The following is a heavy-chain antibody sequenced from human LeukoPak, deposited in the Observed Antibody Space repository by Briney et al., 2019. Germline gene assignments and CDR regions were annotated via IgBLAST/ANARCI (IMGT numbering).Heavy chain of an antibody. D-gene: IGHD3-16*01. J-gene: IGHJ4*02. V-gene: IGHV4-38-2*02. Sequence: SETLSLTCTVSGYSISSGHYWGWIRQPPGKGLAWIGSIYHSGSTYYNPSLKSRVTISVDTSKNQFSLKLSSVTAADTAVYYCARVIPGGFDFWGQGTLVTVSS. CDR1: GYSISSGHY. CDR2: IYHSGST. CDR3: ARVIPGGFDF.